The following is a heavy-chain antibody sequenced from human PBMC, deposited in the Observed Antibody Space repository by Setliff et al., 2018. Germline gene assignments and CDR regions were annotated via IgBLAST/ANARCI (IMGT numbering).Heavy chain of an antibody. D-gene: IGHD3-3*01. J-gene: IGHJ6*03. CDR3: ARVSGFQYMDV. V-gene: IGHV4-61*09. CDR1: GDSISSRTHY. Sequence: SETLSLTCTVSGDSISSRTHYWGWIRQPAGKGLEWIGQVYTSWSTNYNPSLKSRVTISLDTSKNQFSLNLSSLTAADTAVYYCARVSGFQYMDVWGKGTTVTVSS. CDR2: VYTSWST.